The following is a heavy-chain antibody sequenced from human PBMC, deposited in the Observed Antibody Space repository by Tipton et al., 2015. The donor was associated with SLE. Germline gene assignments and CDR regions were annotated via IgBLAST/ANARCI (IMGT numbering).Heavy chain of an antibody. J-gene: IGHJ4*02. CDR3: ARLPEYYFDF. Sequence: TLSLTCTVSVGSISTSYWSWVRQPPGKGLEWIGHIYYDGSTYYNPSLESRLTISVDTSKKQFSLKLSSVTAADTALYYCARLPEYYFDFWGQGTLVTVSS. CDR1: VGSISTSY. CDR2: IYYDGST. V-gene: IGHV4-59*12.